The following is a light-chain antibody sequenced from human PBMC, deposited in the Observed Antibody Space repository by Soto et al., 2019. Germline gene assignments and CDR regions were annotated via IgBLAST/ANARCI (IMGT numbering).Light chain of an antibody. CDR2: SST. Sequence: DIQMTQSPSSMSASVGDRVTITCRASQNIDTFLNWYQQKAGEAPKLLIRSSTTLQDGVPSRFTGSGSGTEFALTIGSLQPEDFASYYCQQSHSAPTFGQGTKV. J-gene: IGKJ1*01. CDR3: QQSHSAPT. CDR1: QNIDTF. V-gene: IGKV1-39*01.